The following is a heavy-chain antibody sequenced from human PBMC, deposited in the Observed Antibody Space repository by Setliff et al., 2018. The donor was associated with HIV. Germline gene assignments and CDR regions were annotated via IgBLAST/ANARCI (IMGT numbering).Heavy chain of an antibody. Sequence: ASVKVSCKASGYTFTNYGISWVRQAPGQGLEWMGWISAYNGNTNYAQKLQDRVTMTTDTSTSTAYMELRSLRSDDTAVYYCARILVGVDDAFDIWGQETMVTVSS. D-gene: IGHD1-26*01. J-gene: IGHJ3*02. V-gene: IGHV1-18*01. CDR2: ISAYNGNT. CDR3: ARILVGVDDAFDI. CDR1: GYTFTNYG.